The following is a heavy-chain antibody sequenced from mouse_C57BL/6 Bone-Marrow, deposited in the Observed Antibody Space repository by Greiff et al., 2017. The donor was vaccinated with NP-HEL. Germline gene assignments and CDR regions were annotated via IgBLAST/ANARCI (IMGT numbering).Heavy chain of an antibody. CDR2: ISSGSSTI. D-gene: IGHD2-3*01. CDR3: ARGDGYPWFAY. Sequence: VKLVESGGGLVKPGGSLKLSCAASGFTFSDYGMHWVRQAPEKGLEWVAYISSGSSTIYYADTVKGRFTISRDNAKNTLFLQMTSLRSEDTAMYYCARGDGYPWFAYWGQGTLVTVSA. CDR1: GFTFSDYG. V-gene: IGHV5-17*01. J-gene: IGHJ3*01.